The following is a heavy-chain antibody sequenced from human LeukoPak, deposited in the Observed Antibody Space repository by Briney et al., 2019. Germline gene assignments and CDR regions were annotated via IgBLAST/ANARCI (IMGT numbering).Heavy chain of an antibody. CDR3: ARIGPILGAAWVDY. CDR2: IFYAGST. J-gene: IGHJ4*02. CDR1: GGSIRNYY. V-gene: IGHV4-59*12. D-gene: IGHD3-3*02. Sequence: SETLSLTCSVSGGSIRNYYWTWIRQPPGKGLEWIGYIFYAGSTYYNPSLKSRVTMSVDTSKNQFSLRLSSVTAVDTAVYYCARIGPILGAAWVDYWGQGTLVSVSS.